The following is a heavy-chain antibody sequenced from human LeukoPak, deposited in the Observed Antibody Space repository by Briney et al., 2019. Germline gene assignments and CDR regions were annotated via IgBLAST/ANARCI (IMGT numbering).Heavy chain of an antibody. CDR3: ARGDRTIVFDY. D-gene: IGHD3-16*02. V-gene: IGHV4-30-4*08. J-gene: IGHJ4*02. Sequence: SWIRQPPGKGLEWIGYIYYSGSTYYNPSLKSRVTISVDTSKNQFSLKLSSVTAADTAVYYCARGDRTIVFDYWGQGTLVTVSS. CDR2: IYYSGST.